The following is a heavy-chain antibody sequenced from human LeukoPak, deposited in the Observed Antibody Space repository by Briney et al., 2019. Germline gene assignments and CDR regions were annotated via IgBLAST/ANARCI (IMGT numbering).Heavy chain of an antibody. CDR2: IYSGGST. V-gene: IGHV3-53*01. CDR3: ARDELRYFDWRHPLNWFDP. Sequence: PGGSLRLSCAASGFIVSNNYMSWVRQAPGKGLEWVSVIYSGGSTYYADSVKGRFPISRDNSKNTVYLQMNSLRAEDTAVYYCARDELRYFDWRHPLNWFDPWGQGTLVTVSS. CDR1: GFIVSNNY. J-gene: IGHJ5*02. D-gene: IGHD3-9*01.